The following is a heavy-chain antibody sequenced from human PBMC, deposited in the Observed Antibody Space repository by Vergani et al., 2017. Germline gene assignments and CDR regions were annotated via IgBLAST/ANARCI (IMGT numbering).Heavy chain of an antibody. CDR2: ISGSGGST. CDR3: AKGTVSYYDILTGYYTDYYYMDV. V-gene: IGHV3-23*01. Sequence: EVQLLESGGGLVQPGGSLRLSCAAPGFTLGSYAMSWVRQAPGKGLEWVSAISGSGGSTYYADSVKGRFTISRDNSTNTLYLQMNSLRAEDTAVYYCAKGTVSYYDILTGYYTDYYYMDVWGKGTTVTVSS. CDR1: GFTLGSYA. J-gene: IGHJ6*03. D-gene: IGHD3-9*01.